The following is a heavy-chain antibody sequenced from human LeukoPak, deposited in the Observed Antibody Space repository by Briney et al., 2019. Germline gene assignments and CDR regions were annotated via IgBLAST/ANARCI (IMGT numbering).Heavy chain of an antibody. D-gene: IGHD3-10*02. Sequence: PSETLSLTCAVYGGSFSGYYWSWIRQPPGKGLEWIGEINHSGSTNYNPSLKSRVTISVDTSKNQFSLKLSSVTAADTAVYYCARSVRGVILYYYYYYYMDVWGKGTTVTISS. V-gene: IGHV4-34*01. CDR2: INHSGST. J-gene: IGHJ6*03. CDR3: ARSVRGVILYYYYYYYMDV. CDR1: GGSFSGYY.